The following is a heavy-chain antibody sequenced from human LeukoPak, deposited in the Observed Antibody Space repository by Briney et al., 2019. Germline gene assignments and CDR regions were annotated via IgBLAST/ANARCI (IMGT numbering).Heavy chain of an antibody. CDR1: GGSISSSSYY. V-gene: IGHV4-39*01. D-gene: IGHD3-3*01. CDR2: IYYSGST. J-gene: IGHJ3*02. Sequence: SETLSLTCTVSGGSISSSSYYWGWIRQPPGKGLEWIGSIYYSGSTYYNPSLKSRVTISVDTSKNQFSLRLSSVTAADTAVYYCARNPLTTIFGVVIVDAFDIWGQGTMVTVSS. CDR3: ARNPLTTIFGVVIVDAFDI.